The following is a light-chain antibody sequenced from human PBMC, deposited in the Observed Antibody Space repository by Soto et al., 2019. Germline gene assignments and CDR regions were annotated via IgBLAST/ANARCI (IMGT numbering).Light chain of an antibody. V-gene: IGKV1-5*03. Sequence: DIQMTQSPSTLSASVGDRVTITCRASQSINSWLAWYQQKPGKAPNLLIYKASSLEGGVPSRFSGSGSGTEFTLTISSLQPDDFASYYCEQYNDYPCTFGPGTKVEIK. CDR2: KAS. CDR3: EQYNDYPCT. J-gene: IGKJ1*01. CDR1: QSINSW.